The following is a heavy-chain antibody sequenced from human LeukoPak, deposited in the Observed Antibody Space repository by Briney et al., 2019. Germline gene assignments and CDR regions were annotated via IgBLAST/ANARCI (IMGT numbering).Heavy chain of an antibody. D-gene: IGHD3-16*02. CDR3: ARADDYVWGSYRRAEYFQH. Sequence: ASVKVSCKASGGTFSSYAISWVRQAPGQGLEWMGGIIPIFGTANYAQKFQGRVTITADESTSTAYMELSRLRSDDTAVYYCARADDYVWGSYRRAEYFQHWGQGTLVTVSS. CDR1: GGTFSSYA. CDR2: IIPIFGTA. V-gene: IGHV1-69*13. J-gene: IGHJ1*01.